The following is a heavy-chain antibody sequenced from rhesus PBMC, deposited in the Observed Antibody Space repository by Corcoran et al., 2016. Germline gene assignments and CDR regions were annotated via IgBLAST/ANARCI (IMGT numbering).Heavy chain of an antibody. D-gene: IGHD4-23*01. J-gene: IGHJ5-1*01. V-gene: IGHV5S1*01. CDR2: LYPGDSDT. CDR3: AKKDSNYLTRFDV. CDR1: VYSVTSSK. Sequence: EVQLVQSGAEVKRPGESRRIPCKTAVYSVTSSKSRWVRQRPGKGLGWLGSLYPGDSDTRSTPSFQGHVTISAAKSISTTYLQWSSLKASDTATYYFAKKDSNYLTRFDVWGPGVLVTVSS.